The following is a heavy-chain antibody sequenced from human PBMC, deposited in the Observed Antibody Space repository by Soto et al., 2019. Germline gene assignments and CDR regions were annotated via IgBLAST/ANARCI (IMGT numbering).Heavy chain of an antibody. CDR1: GFTFSSYG. CDR2: VSKEGSKK. V-gene: IGHV3-30*18. Sequence: QVQLVESGGGVVQPGRSLRLACAASGFTFSSYGMHWVRQAPGKGLEWVAFVSKEGSKKYYADSVKGRFTISRDNSKNTLYLQVNSLRAEDTAVYSCAKEPHSNGYGSYFDYWGQGTLVTVSS. CDR3: AKEPHSNGYGSYFDY. J-gene: IGHJ4*02. D-gene: IGHD3-22*01.